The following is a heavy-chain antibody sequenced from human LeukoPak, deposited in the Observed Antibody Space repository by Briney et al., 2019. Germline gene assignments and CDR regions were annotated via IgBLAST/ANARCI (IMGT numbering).Heavy chain of an antibody. CDR2: INQDGSEK. Sequence: GGSLRLSCAASGFTFSSYWMSWVRQAPGKRLEWVANINQDGSEKYYVDSVKGRFIISRDNARNSLFLQMNILTAEDTAIYYCVREGAHSTTSPAGYWGQGTLVSVSS. CDR1: GFTFSSYW. CDR3: VREGAHSTTSPAGY. V-gene: IGHV3-7*01. D-gene: IGHD6-6*01. J-gene: IGHJ4*02.